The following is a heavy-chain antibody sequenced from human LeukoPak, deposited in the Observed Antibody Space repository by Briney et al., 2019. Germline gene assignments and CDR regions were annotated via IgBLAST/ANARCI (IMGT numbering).Heavy chain of an antibody. J-gene: IGHJ5*02. CDR3: ARWNGDYVHSNWFDP. CDR1: GYSFTSYW. CDR2: IYPGDSDT. D-gene: IGHD4-17*01. Sequence: GESLKISCKGSGYSFTSYWIGWVRQMPGKGLEWMGIIYPGDSDTRYSPSFQGQVTISADKSISTAYLQWSSLKASDTAMYYCARWNGDYVHSNWFDPWGQGTLVTVSS. V-gene: IGHV5-51*01.